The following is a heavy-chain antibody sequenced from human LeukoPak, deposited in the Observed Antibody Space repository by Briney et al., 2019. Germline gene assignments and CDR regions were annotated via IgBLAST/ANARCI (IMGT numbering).Heavy chain of an antibody. D-gene: IGHD5-12*01. V-gene: IGHV3-15*07. CDR3: ATGGSGYASFY. J-gene: IGHJ4*02. CDR2: IKSKTDGGTT. CDR1: GFTFSNAW. Sequence: KSGGSLRLSCAASGFTFSNAWMNWVRQAPGKGLEWVGRIKSKTDGGTTDYAAPVKGRFTISREDSKNRLYLQMNSLKTEDTAVYYCATGGSGYASFYWGQGTLVTVSS.